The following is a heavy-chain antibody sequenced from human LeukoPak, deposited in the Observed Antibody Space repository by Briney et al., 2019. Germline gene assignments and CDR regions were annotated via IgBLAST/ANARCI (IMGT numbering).Heavy chain of an antibody. CDR3: ARRVNIVVVTASAPSDAFDI. J-gene: IGHJ3*02. Sequence: SETLSLTCAVSGGSISSGGYSWSWLRQPPGRGLEWIGYIYHSGRTYYNPSLKSRVTISVDRSENQFSLNLSSVTAADTAVYYCARRVNIVVVTASAPSDAFDIWGEGTMVTVSS. D-gene: IGHD2-21*02. V-gene: IGHV4-30-2*01. CDR1: GGSISSGGYS. CDR2: IYHSGRT.